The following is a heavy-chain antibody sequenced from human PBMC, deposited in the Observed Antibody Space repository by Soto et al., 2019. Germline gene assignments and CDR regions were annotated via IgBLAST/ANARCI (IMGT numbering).Heavy chain of an antibody. Sequence: LRLSCEASGFTFRSYAMNWVRQAPGKGLEWVAVISYDGSNKHYADSVKGRFTISRDNSKNTLYLQMNSLRAEDTAVYYCARDYSSSSDYWGQGTLVTVSS. D-gene: IGHD6-6*01. CDR2: ISYDGSNK. V-gene: IGHV3-30-3*01. CDR1: GFTFRSYA. CDR3: ARDYSSSSDY. J-gene: IGHJ4*02.